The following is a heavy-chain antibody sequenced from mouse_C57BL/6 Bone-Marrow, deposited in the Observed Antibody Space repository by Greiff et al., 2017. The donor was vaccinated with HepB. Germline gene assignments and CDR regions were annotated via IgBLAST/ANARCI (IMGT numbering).Heavy chain of an antibody. CDR1: GYAFSSYW. CDR2: IYPGDGDT. CDR3: ARQGWLLPFAY. J-gene: IGHJ3*01. Sequence: VKLQESGAELVKPGASVKISCKASGYAFSSYWMNWVKQRPGKGLEWIGQIYPGDGDTNYNGKFKGKATLTADKSSSTAYMQLSSLTSEDSAVYFCARQGWLLPFAYWGQGTLVTVSA. V-gene: IGHV1-80*01. D-gene: IGHD2-3*01.